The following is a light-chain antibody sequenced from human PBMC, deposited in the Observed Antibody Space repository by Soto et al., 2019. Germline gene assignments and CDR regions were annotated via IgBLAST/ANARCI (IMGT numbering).Light chain of an antibody. J-gene: IGKJ1*01. Sequence: EIVLTQSPGTLYLSPGERATLSCRASQSVSSSYLAWYQQKPGQAPRLLIYGASSRATGIPDRFSGSGSGTDFTLTISRLEPEDFAVYYCQQYGSSPGTFGQGPRWIS. CDR2: GAS. V-gene: IGKV3-20*01. CDR3: QQYGSSPGT. CDR1: QSVSSSY.